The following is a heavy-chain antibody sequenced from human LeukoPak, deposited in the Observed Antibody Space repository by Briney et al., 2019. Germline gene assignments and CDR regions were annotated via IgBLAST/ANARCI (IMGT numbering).Heavy chain of an antibody. V-gene: IGHV3-21*01. Sequence: GGSLRLSCAASGFTLSTYSMNWARQAPGKGLEWVSTTASSGSIYYAGSVKGRFTISRDNAKNSLYLQMNSLRAEDTAVYHCTRHDFGASRAYDIWGQGTMVTVSS. D-gene: IGHD4-17*01. CDR3: TRHDFGASRAYDI. J-gene: IGHJ3*02. CDR1: GFTLSTYS. CDR2: TASSGSI.